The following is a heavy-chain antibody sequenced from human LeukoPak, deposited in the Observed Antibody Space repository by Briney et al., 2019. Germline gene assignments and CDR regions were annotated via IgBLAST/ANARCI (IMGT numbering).Heavy chain of an antibody. Sequence: ASVKVSCKASGYTFTSYAMNWVRQAPGQGLEWMGWINTNTGNPTYAQGFTGRFVFSLDTSVSTAYLQMNSLRAEDTAVYYCAKCTDRSTGWFWWYFDNWGQGTLVSVSS. CDR3: AKCTDRSTGWFWWYFDN. CDR2: INTNTGNP. J-gene: IGHJ4*02. D-gene: IGHD6-19*01. CDR1: GYTFTSYA. V-gene: IGHV7-4-1*02.